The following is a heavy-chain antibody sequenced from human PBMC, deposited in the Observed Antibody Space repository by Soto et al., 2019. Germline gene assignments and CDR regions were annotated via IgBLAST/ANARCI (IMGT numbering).Heavy chain of an antibody. Sequence: SETLSLTCAVYNGSFSVYYWTWIRQPPGKGLEWIGEINHAGSTNYNPSLKSRVTISVDTSKNQLSLNMNSVTAADTAVYYCARDSTRRGTCDIWGQGTMVTVSS. V-gene: IGHV4-34*01. CDR3: ARDSTRRGTCDI. D-gene: IGHD2-2*01. CDR2: INHAGST. J-gene: IGHJ3*02. CDR1: NGSFSVYY.